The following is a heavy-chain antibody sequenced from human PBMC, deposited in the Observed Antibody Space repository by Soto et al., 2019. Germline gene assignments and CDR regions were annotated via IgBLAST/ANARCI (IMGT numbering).Heavy chain of an antibody. Sequence: SETLSLTCVVSGGSISSSDWWSWVRQPPGKGLDWIGEIYHSGSTIYNPSLKSRVSISVDKSKNQFPLKLTSLTAADTAVYYCARASMVRGVRWFDPWGQGTLVTVSS. J-gene: IGHJ5*02. CDR3: ARASMVRGVRWFDP. CDR2: IYHSGST. D-gene: IGHD3-10*01. CDR1: GGSISSSDW. V-gene: IGHV4-4*02.